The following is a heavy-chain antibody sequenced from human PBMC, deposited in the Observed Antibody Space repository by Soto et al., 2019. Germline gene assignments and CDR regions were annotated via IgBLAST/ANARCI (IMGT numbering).Heavy chain of an antibody. CDR3: ARAGIVATTQLGWFDP. Sequence: QVQLVESGGGVVQPGRSRRLSCSASGFKFSNYGFHWVRQAPGKGLEWVAAIWPDGNIEHYLDAVKGRFTISRDNSNNTLSLQMNSLSPDDTAIYYCARAGIVATTQLGWFDPWGQGTLVIVSS. D-gene: IGHD1-26*01. V-gene: IGHV3-33*01. CDR2: IWPDGNIE. J-gene: IGHJ5*02. CDR1: GFKFSNYG.